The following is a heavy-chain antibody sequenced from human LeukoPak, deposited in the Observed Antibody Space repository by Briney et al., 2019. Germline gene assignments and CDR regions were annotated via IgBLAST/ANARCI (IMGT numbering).Heavy chain of an antibody. CDR1: GASVTDYY. CDR3: TRGHWSRQS. CDR2: IYHSGNS. J-gene: IGHJ5*02. V-gene: IGHV4-59*02. D-gene: IGHD1-1*01. Sequence: SEALSLTCTVSGASVTDYYWSWIRQSPGKGLEWISYIYHSGNSDYNPSLRSRVTTPLDTSKNQFSLNLISVTAADTAVFYCTRGHWSRQSWSQGNLVTVSS.